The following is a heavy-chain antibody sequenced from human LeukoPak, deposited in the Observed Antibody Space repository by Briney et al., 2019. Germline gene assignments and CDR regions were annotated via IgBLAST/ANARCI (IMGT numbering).Heavy chain of an antibody. D-gene: IGHD2-15*01. Sequence: ASVKVSCKASGYTFTGYYMHWVRQAPGQGLEWMGWINPNSGGTKYAQKFQGRVTMTSDASISTAYMELSSLRSDDTAVYYCASRPDQHLLYYFDYWGQGVLVTVSS. CDR1: GYTFTGYY. V-gene: IGHV1-2*02. CDR2: INPNSGGT. CDR3: ASRPDQHLLYYFDY. J-gene: IGHJ4*02.